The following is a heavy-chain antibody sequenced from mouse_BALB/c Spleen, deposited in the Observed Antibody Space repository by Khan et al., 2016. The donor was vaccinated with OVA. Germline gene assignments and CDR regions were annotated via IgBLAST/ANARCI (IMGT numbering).Heavy chain of an antibody. Sequence: EVQLQQSGPELMKPGTSVKISCKASGYSFTTYYIHWVIQTHGKSLEWIGYIYPFSGGTTYNQKFKGKATLTVYKSSSTAYIHLSHLASGDSAGSYCTRLGYVAWFTYWGEGTLVTVSA. CDR3: TRLGYVAWFTY. V-gene: IGHV1S135*01. CDR1: GYSFTTYY. J-gene: IGHJ3*01. CDR2: IYPFSGGT. D-gene: IGHD2-2*01.